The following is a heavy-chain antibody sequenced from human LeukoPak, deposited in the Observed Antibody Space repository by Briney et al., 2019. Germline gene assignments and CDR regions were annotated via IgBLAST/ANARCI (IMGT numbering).Heavy chain of an antibody. CDR3: ARIPVEPRFDY. D-gene: IGHD4-23*01. Sequence: GGSLRLSCAASGFTFSSYSMNWVRQAPGKGLEWVSYISSSSSTIYYADSVKGRFTISRDNAKNSLYLQMNSLKAEDTAVYYCARIPVEPRFDYWGQGTLVTVSS. CDR2: ISSSSSTI. CDR1: GFTFSSYS. J-gene: IGHJ4*02. V-gene: IGHV3-48*01.